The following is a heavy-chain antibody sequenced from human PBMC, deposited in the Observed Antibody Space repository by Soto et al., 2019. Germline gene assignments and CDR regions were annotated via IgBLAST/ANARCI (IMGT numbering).Heavy chain of an antibody. V-gene: IGHV3-15*01. D-gene: IGHD6-6*01. CDR3: ATGPQCSGSSAMMGY. CDR1: GFTFSNAW. Sequence: GGSLRLSCAASGFTFSNAWMSWVRQAPGKGLEWVGRIKSKTDGGTTDYAAPVKGRFTISRDDSKNTLYLQMNSLKTEDTAVYYCATGPQCSGSSAMMGYWGQGTLVTVSS. J-gene: IGHJ4*02. CDR2: IKSKTDGGTT.